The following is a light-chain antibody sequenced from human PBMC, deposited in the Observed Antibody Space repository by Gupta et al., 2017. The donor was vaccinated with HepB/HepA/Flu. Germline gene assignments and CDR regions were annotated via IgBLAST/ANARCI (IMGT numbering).Light chain of an antibody. V-gene: IGLV1-40*01. CDR1: SSNIGAPYD. J-gene: IGLJ3*02. CDR2: NNN. Sequence: QSMLTQPPSVSGAPGQRVTISCTGSSSNIGAPYDVHWYQQLPGTAPKLLIYNNNNRPSGVPDRFSGSKSGTSASLAITGLQAEDEGDYFCQTYDSSVSGRVFGGGTKLTVL. CDR3: QTYDSSVSGRV.